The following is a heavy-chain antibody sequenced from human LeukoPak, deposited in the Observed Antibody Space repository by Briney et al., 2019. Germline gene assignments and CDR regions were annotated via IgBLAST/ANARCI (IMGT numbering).Heavy chain of an antibody. CDR1: GGSISSYY. J-gene: IGHJ4*02. CDR3: ARRHYDFWSDYDFDY. V-gene: IGHV4-59*01. CDR2: IYYSGST. Sequence: SETLSLTCTVSGGSISSYYWSWIRQPPGKGLEWIGYIYYSGSTNYNPSLKSRVTISVDTSKNQFSLKLSSVTAADTAVYYCARRHYDFWSDYDFDYWGQGTLVTVSS. D-gene: IGHD3-3*01.